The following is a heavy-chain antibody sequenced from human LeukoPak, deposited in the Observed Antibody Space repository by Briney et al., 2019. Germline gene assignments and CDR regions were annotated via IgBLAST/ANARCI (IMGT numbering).Heavy chain of an antibody. Sequence: PGGSLRLSCAASGFTFSNYRMHWVRQAPGKGLVWVSRINNDGSDTTYADAVKGRFTFSRDNAMNTLYLQMNSLRAEDTAVYYCARGYFGPDYWGQGTLVTVSS. D-gene: IGHD3-9*01. V-gene: IGHV3-74*01. CDR3: ARGYFGPDY. CDR2: INNDGSDT. J-gene: IGHJ4*02. CDR1: GFTFSNYR.